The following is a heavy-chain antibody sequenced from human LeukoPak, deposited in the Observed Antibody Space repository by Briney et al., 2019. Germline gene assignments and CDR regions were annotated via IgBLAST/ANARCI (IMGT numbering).Heavy chain of an antibody. Sequence: PSETLSLTCTVSGGSISSSSYYWGWIRQPPGKGLEWIGSIYYSGSTYYNPSLKSRVTISVDTSKNQFSLKLSSVTAADTAVYYCARHHAGDCSSTSCYIQWPFDYWGQGTLVTVSS. D-gene: IGHD2-2*02. CDR1: GGSISSSSYY. CDR3: ARHHAGDCSSTSCYIQWPFDY. CDR2: IYYSGST. J-gene: IGHJ4*02. V-gene: IGHV4-39*01.